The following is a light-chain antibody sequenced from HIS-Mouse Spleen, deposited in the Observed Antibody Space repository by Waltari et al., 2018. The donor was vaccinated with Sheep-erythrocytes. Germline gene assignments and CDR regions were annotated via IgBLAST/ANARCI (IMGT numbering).Light chain of an antibody. CDR2: DAS. Sequence: AIQLTQSPSSLSASVGDRVTITCRASQGISSALAWYQQKPGKAPKLLIYDASSFESGVPSRFSGSGSGTDFTLTISRLQPEDFATYYCQQFNNYPRTFGQGTKVEIK. CDR1: QGISSA. J-gene: IGKJ1*01. V-gene: IGKV1D-13*01. CDR3: QQFNNYPRT.